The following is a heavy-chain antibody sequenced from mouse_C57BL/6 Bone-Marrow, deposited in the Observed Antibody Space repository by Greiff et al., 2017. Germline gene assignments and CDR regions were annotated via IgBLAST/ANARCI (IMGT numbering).Heavy chain of an antibody. V-gene: IGHV2-5*01. CDR3: AIITTVVATRSMGAMDY. CDR1: GFSLTSYG. CDR2: IWRGGST. D-gene: IGHD1-1*01. Sequence: VHLVESGPGLVQPSQSLSITCTVSGFSLTSYGVHWVRQSPGKGLEWLGVIWRGGSTDYNAAFMSRLSITKDNSKSQVFFKMNSLQADDTVIYYCAIITTVVATRSMGAMDYWGQGTSVTVSS. J-gene: IGHJ4*01.